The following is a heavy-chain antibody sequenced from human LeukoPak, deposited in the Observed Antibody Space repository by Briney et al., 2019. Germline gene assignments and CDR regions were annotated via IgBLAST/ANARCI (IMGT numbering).Heavy chain of an antibody. V-gene: IGHV3-11*04. CDR1: GFTFSDYY. CDR2: ISSSGSTI. D-gene: IGHD5-18*01. CDR3: AGSSGYSYGYIDY. Sequence: GGSLRLSCAASGFTFSDYYMSWIRQAPGKGREGFSYISSSGSTIYYAGSVKGRFTISRDNVKNSLYLQMNSLRAEDTAVYYCAGSSGYSYGYIDYWGQGTLVTVSS. J-gene: IGHJ4*02.